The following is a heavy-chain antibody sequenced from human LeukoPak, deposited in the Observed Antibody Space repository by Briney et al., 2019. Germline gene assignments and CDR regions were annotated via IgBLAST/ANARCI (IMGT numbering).Heavy chain of an antibody. D-gene: IGHD1-20*01. J-gene: IGHJ4*02. CDR2: ISTSSTYI. V-gene: IGHV3-21*01. CDR1: GFTFSSYS. Sequence: GGSLRLSCAASGFTFSSYSMNWVRQAPGKGLEWVSSISTSSTYIYYADSVKGRFTISRDNAKNSLYLQMNSLRAEDTAVYYCARDPPFIIGTTFFDYWGQGILVTVSS. CDR3: ARDPPFIIGTTFFDY.